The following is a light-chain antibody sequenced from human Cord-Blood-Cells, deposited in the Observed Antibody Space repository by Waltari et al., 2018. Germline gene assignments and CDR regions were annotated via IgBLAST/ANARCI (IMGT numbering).Light chain of an antibody. J-gene: IGLJ3*02. V-gene: IGLV2-8*01. CDR3: SSYAGSNNLV. CDR1: SSDVGGYNY. CDR2: EVS. Sequence: QSALTQPPSASGSPGQSVTISCTGTSSDVGGYNYVSWYHKHPVKAPQLMIYEVSKRPSGVPDRFSGSKSGNPASLTVSGLQAEDEADYYCSSYAGSNNLVFGGGTKLTVL.